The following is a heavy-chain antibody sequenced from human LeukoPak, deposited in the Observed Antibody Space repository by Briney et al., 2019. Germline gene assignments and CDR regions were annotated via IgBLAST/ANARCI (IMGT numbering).Heavy chain of an antibody. CDR1: GFTFTNAW. D-gene: IGHD4-17*01. CDR3: TRRHDYGDYLNWFDP. J-gene: IGHJ5*02. Sequence: GGSLRLSCAASGFTFTNAWMTWVRQVPGKGLEWVGHIKSKTDGGTTDYAAPVKGRFTILRDDSENTLYLQMKSLKIEDAAVHYCTRRHDYGDYLNWFDPWGQGTLVTVSS. V-gene: IGHV3-15*01. CDR2: IKSKTDGGTT.